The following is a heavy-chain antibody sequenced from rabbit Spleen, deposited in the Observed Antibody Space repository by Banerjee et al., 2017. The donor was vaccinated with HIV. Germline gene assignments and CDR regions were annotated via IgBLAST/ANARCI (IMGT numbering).Heavy chain of an antibody. D-gene: IGHD3-1*01. V-gene: IGHV1S45*01. CDR2: IDTNDGDT. J-gene: IGHJ4*01. CDR1: GFSFSSNW. CDR3: ARDLPGAIGWNFYL. Sequence: LEESGGGLVKPGGTLTLTCTVSGFSFSSNWICWVRQAPGKGLEWIACIDTNDGDTDYANWPKGRFTISKTSSTTVTLQMTSLTAADTATYFCARDLPGAIGWNFYLWGPGTLVTV.